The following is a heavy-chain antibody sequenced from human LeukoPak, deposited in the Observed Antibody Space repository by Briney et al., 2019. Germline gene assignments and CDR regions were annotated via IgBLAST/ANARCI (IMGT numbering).Heavy chain of an antibody. J-gene: IGHJ4*02. CDR3: ASAGWFGEGYFDY. CDR2: ISSSGSTI. V-gene: IGHV3-48*03. Sequence: PGGSLRLSCAASGFTFSSYEMNWVRQAPGKGLEWVSYISSSGSTIYYADSVKCRFTISRDNAKNSLYLQMNSLRAEDTAVYYCASAGWFGEGYFDYWGQGTLVTVSS. D-gene: IGHD3-10*01. CDR1: GFTFSSYE.